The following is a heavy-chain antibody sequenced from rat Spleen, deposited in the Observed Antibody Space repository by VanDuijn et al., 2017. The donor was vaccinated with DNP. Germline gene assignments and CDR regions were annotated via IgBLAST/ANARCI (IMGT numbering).Heavy chain of an antibody. CDR3: TRDLGYGGYSAHYFDY. V-gene: IGHV2-63*01. Sequence: QVRLKESGLGLVQPSETLSLTCTVSGFSLTSYSVSWVRQSSGRGPEWMGRMWYDGDTLYNSAFKSRLSISRDTSGKQVFLQMNSLQTDDTGTYYCTRDLGYGGYSAHYFDYWGQGVMVTVSS. CDR1: GFSLTSYS. J-gene: IGHJ2*01. D-gene: IGHD1-11*01. CDR2: MWYDGDT.